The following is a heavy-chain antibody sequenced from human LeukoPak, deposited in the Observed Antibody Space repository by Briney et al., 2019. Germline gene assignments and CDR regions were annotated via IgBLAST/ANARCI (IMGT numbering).Heavy chain of an antibody. CDR3: ARYYDSSGYTRDAFDI. Sequence: GGSLTLSCAASRFTFSSYSMIWVRQAPGKGLEWVASISSSSRYIYYADSVKGRFTITRDNAKNSMYLQMNSLRAEETAVYYCARYYDSSGYTRDAFDIWGQGTMVTVSS. CDR2: ISSSSRYI. J-gene: IGHJ3*02. D-gene: IGHD3-22*01. V-gene: IGHV3-21*01. CDR1: RFTFSSYS.